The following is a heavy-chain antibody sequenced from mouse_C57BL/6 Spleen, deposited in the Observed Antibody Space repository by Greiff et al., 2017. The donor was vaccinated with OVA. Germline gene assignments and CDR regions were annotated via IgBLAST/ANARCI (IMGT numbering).Heavy chain of an antibody. CDR2: IYPGSGNT. CDR3: ASYYGSSYDYAMDY. V-gene: IGHV1-76*01. CDR1: GYTFTDYY. J-gene: IGHJ4*01. Sequence: QVHVKQSGAELVRPGASVKLSCKASGYTFTDYYINWVKQRPGQGLEWIARIYPGSGNTYYNEKFKGKATLTAEKSSSTAYMQLSSLTSEDSAFYFCASYYGSSYDYAMDYWGQGTSVTVSS. D-gene: IGHD1-1*01.